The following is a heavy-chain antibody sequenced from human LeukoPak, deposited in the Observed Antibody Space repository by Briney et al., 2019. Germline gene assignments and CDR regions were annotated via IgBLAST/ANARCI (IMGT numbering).Heavy chain of an antibody. CDR1: GFTLSKNA. CDR2: ISGSGDTT. V-gene: IGHV3-23*01. Sequence: TGGSLRLSCVASGFTLSKNAMSWVRQAPGKGLGWVSVISGSGDTTYSTDSVKGRFTISRDNSKNTLYYHLDSLTAEDTAVHYCAKDRAAATYEYFQYWGQGTQVTVAS. D-gene: IGHD2-15*01. CDR3: AKDRAAATYEYFQY. J-gene: IGHJ1*01.